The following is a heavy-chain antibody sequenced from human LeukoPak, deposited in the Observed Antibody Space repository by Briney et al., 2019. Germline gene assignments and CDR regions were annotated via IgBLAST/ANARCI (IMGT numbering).Heavy chain of an antibody. CDR3: AKANPEYYYDSSGYYPAGGFQH. CDR2: ISGSGAYT. V-gene: IGHV3-23*01. Sequence: GGSLRLSCAASGFTFSSYAMSWVRQAPGKGLEWVSAISGSGAYTYYADSVKGRFTISRDNSKNTLYLQVNSLRAEDTAVYYCAKANPEYYYDSSGYYPAGGFQHWGQGTLVTVPS. D-gene: IGHD3-22*01. CDR1: GFTFSSYA. J-gene: IGHJ1*01.